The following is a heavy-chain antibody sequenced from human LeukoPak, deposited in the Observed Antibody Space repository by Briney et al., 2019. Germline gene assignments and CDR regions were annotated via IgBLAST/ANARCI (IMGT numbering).Heavy chain of an antibody. J-gene: IGHJ4*02. CDR3: ARGGLEPVDY. CDR2: INTDGRTT. D-gene: IGHD5-24*01. Sequence: PGGSLRLSCAVSGFTFSNYWMHWVRQAPGMGLVWVSRINTDGRTTSYADSVKSRFTISRDNAKNILYLEVNSLRTDDTAVYYCARGGLEPVDYWGQGTLVTVSS. CDR1: GFTFSNYW. V-gene: IGHV3-74*01.